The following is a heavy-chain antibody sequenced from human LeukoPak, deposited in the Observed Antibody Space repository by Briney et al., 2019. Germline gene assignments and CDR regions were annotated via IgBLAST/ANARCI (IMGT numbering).Heavy chain of an antibody. J-gene: IGHJ6*02. V-gene: IGHV3-30*18. Sequence: GGSLRLSCAASGFTFSSYGMHWVRQAPGKGLEWVAVISYDGSNKYYADSVKGRFTISRDNSKNTLYLRMNSLRAEDTAVYYCAKDKTYEPNSDYYYYGMDVWGQGTTVTVSS. CDR3: AKDKTYEPNSDYYYYGMDV. CDR1: GFTFSSYG. CDR2: ISYDGSNK. D-gene: IGHD3-3*01.